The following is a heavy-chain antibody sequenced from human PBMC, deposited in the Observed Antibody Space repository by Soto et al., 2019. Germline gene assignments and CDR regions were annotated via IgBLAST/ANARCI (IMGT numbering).Heavy chain of an antibody. V-gene: IGHV4-59*01. CDR2: IYYSGST. D-gene: IGHD6-6*01. J-gene: IGHJ6*02. CDR1: GGSISRYH. CDR3: ERDRSIPDGDEYYFYGMDL. Sequence: SETLSLTCTVSGGSISRYHWSWIRQPPGKGLEWIGYIYYSGSTKYNPSLKSRVTISVDTSNNQFSLKLNSVTAADTAVYYCERDRSIPDGDEYYFYGMDLWGQGTTVTVSS.